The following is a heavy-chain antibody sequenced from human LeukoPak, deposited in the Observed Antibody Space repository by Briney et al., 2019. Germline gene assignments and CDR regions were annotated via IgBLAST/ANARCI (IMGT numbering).Heavy chain of an antibody. CDR2: IYSGGST. D-gene: IGHD3-10*01. J-gene: IGHJ4*02. Sequence: PGGSLRLSCAASGCTVSSNYMSWVRQAPGKGLEWVSVIYSGGSTYYADSVKGRFTISRDNSKNTLYLQMNSPRSEDTAVYYCARDAYGSIDYWGQGTLVTVSS. CDR1: GCTVSSNY. CDR3: ARDAYGSIDY. V-gene: IGHV3-66*01.